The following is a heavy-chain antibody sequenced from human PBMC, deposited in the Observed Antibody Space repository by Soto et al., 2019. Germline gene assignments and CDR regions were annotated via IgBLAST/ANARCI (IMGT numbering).Heavy chain of an antibody. CDR1: GGSISSGGYY. D-gene: IGHD4-17*01. CDR2: IYYSGST. V-gene: IGHV4-31*03. CDR3: ARDLRVVTTVYRWFDP. J-gene: IGHJ5*02. Sequence: QVQLQESGPGLVKPSQTLSLTCTVSGGSISSGGYYWSWIRQHPGKGLEWIGYIYYSGSTYYNPSLTSRVTISVDTSKNQFSLKLSSVTAADTAVYYCARDLRVVTTVYRWFDPWGQGTLVTVSS.